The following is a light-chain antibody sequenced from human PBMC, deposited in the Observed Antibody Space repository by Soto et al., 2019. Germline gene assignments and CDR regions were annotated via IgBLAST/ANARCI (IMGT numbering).Light chain of an antibody. CDR1: SSGVGGYNY. Sequence: LAQPASVSGSPGQSITISCTGTSSGVGGYNYVSWYQHHPGKAPKLMIYDVSNRPSGVSNRFSGSKSGNTASLTISGLQPEDEADYYCSSYTTSNTRQIVLGTGTSHRP. CDR3: SSYTTSNTRQIV. CDR2: DVS. V-gene: IGLV2-14*03. J-gene: IGLJ1*01.